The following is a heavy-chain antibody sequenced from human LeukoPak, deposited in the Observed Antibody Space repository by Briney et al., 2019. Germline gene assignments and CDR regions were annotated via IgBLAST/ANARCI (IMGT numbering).Heavy chain of an antibody. CDR2: ISYDGSNK. CDR3: AKGLQQWLVQWFDP. J-gene: IGHJ5*02. CDR1: GFTFSSYG. V-gene: IGHV3-30*18. D-gene: IGHD6-19*01. Sequence: GGSLRLSCAASGFTFSSYGMHWVRQAPGKGLEWVAVISYDGSNKYYADSVKGRSTISRDNSKNTLYLQMNSLRAEDTAVYYCAKGLQQWLVQWFDPWGQGTLVTVSS.